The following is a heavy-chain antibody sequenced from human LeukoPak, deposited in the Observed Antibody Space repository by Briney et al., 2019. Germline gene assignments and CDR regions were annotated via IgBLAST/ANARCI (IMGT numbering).Heavy chain of an antibody. CDR2: MNPNSGNT. Sequence: ASVKASCKASGYTFTSYDINWVRQATGQGLEWMGWMNPNSGNTGYAQKFQGRVTMTRNTSISTAYMELSSLRSEDTAVYYCARVPVRMLGFRWFDPWGQGTLVTVSS. CDR1: GYTFTSYD. V-gene: IGHV1-8*01. J-gene: IGHJ5*02. CDR3: ARVPVRMLGFRWFDP. D-gene: IGHD3-10*02.